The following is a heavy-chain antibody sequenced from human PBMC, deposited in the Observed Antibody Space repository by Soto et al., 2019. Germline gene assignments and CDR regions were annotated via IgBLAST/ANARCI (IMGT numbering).Heavy chain of an antibody. CDR1: GFTFSTYA. Sequence: PGGSLRLGSAASGFTFSTYAMSWVRQAPGKGLEWVSTISSSGGRTYYAASVKGRFTISRVNAENTIFLQMHSLRVEDSAVYFCVKASHGACPYYFDSWGQRTLVTVSS. CDR3: VKASHGACPYYFDS. J-gene: IGHJ4*02. CDR2: ISSSGGRT. D-gene: IGHD6-6*01. V-gene: IGHV3-23*01.